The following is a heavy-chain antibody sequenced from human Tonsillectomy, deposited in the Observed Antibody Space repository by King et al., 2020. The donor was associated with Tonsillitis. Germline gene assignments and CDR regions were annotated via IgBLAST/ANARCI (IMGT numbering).Heavy chain of an antibody. J-gene: IGHJ6*02. CDR1: GFTFSSYG. Sequence: VQLVESGGGVVQPGRSLRLSCAASGFTFSSYGMHWVRQAPGKGLEWVAVISYDGSNKYYADSVKGRFTISRDNSKNTLYLQMNSLRAEDTAVYYCAKAPGPYSSRWYGYYYYYGMDVWGQGTTVTVSS. V-gene: IGHV3-30*18. D-gene: IGHD6-13*01. CDR3: AKAPGPYSSRWYGYYYYYGMDV. CDR2: ISYDGSNK.